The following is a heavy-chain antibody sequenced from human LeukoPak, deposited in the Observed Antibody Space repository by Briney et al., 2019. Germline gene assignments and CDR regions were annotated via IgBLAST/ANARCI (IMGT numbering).Heavy chain of an antibody. CDR1: GGSFSGYY. CDR2: INHSGST. V-gene: IGHV4-34*01. Sequence: SETLSLTCAVYGGSFSGYYWSWIRQPPGKGLEWIGEINHSGSTNYNPSLKSRVTISVDTSKNQFSLKLSSVTAADTAVYYCARDLRIAVAGTGGYWGQGTLVTVSS. D-gene: IGHD6-19*01. CDR3: ARDLRIAVAGTGGY. J-gene: IGHJ4*02.